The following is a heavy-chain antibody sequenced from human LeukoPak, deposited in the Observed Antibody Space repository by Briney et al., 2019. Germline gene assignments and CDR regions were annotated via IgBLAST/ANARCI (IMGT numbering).Heavy chain of an antibody. J-gene: IGHJ4*02. CDR1: GFTFSSYG. Sequence: PGRSLRLSCAASGFTFSSYGMHWVRQAPGKGLEWVAVIWYDGSNKYYADSVKGRFTISRDNSKNTLYLQMNSLRAEDTAVYYCAPTPVSSSFYFDYWGQGTLVTVSS. D-gene: IGHD2-15*01. CDR2: IWYDGSNK. V-gene: IGHV3-33*01. CDR3: APTPVSSSFYFDY.